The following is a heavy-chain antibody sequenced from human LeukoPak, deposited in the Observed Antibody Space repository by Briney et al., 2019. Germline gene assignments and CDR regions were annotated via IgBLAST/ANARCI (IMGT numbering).Heavy chain of an antibody. CDR3: VRITMVRGAKILDY. D-gene: IGHD3-10*01. Sequence: SETLSLTCTVSGGSISSYYWSWIRQPPGKGLEWIGYIYTSGSTNYNPSLKSRVTISVDTSKNQFSLKLSSVTAADTAVYYCVRITMVRGAKILDYWGQGTLVTVSS. V-gene: IGHV4-4*09. CDR1: GGSISSYY. CDR2: IYTSGST. J-gene: IGHJ4*02.